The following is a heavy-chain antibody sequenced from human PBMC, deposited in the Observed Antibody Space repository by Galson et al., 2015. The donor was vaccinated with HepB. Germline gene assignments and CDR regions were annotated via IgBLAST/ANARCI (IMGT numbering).Heavy chain of an antibody. V-gene: IGHV3-11*03. D-gene: IGHD3-10*01. CDR1: GFTFSKYY. CDR3: ARGGRGAVTFGLLYY. Sequence: SLRLSCAVSGFTFSKYYMTWVRQAPGKGLEWLSFISNENNYTAYLDSVKGRFVISRDIATNRLYLHMNNLRAEDTAVYYCARGGRGAVTFGLLYYWGQGALVTVSS. J-gene: IGHJ4*02. CDR2: ISNENNYT.